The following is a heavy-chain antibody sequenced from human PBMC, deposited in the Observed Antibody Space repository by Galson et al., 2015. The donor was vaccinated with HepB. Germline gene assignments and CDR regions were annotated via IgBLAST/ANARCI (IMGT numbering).Heavy chain of an antibody. J-gene: IGHJ3*02. CDR1: GFTFSSYG. CDR2: ISYDGSNK. CDR3: ANGVATIFGVAGLDAFDI. Sequence: SLRLSCAASGFTFSSYGMHWVRQAPGKGLEWVAVISYDGSNKYYADSLKGRFTIPRDNSKNTLYLQMNSLRAEDTAVYYCANGVATIFGVAGLDAFDIWGQGTMVTVSS. V-gene: IGHV3-30*18. D-gene: IGHD3-3*01.